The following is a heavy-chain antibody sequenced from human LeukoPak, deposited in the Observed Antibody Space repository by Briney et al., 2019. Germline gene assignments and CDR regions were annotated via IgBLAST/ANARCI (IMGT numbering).Heavy chain of an antibody. J-gene: IGHJ6*02. CDR1: GASINSYY. D-gene: IGHD6-19*01. Sequence: SETLSLTCTVSGASINSYYWSWIRQPPGKGLEWIGYIYYSGSTNYNPSLKSRVTISVDTSRNQFSLKLSSVTAADTAVYYCARAKRPVAGTAWYYYGMDVWGQGTTVTVSS. V-gene: IGHV4-59*01. CDR2: IYYSGST. CDR3: ARAKRPVAGTAWYYYGMDV.